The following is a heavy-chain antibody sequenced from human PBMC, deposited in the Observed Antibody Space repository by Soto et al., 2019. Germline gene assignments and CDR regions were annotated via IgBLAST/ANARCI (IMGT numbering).Heavy chain of an antibody. CDR1: GGSISSSSYY. D-gene: IGHD3-3*01. Sequence: SETLSLTCTVSGGSISSSSYYWGWIRQPPGKGLEWIGSIYYSGSTYYNPSLKSRVTISVDTSRNQFSLKLSSVTAADTAAYYCARHTPSDYDFWSGYPYYYYGMDVWGQGTTVT. CDR2: IYYSGST. J-gene: IGHJ6*02. V-gene: IGHV4-39*01. CDR3: ARHTPSDYDFWSGYPYYYYGMDV.